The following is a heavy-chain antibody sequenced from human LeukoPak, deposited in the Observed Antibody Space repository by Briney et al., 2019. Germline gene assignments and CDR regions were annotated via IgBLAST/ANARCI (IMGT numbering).Heavy chain of an antibody. D-gene: IGHD6-6*01. CDR3: ASTSSSGFLYYYGMDV. CDR2: INSDGSST. V-gene: IGHV3-74*01. Sequence: GRSLRLSCVASGFTFSSYWMHWVRQAPGKGLVWVSRINSDGSSTSYADSVKGRFTISRDNAKNTLYLQMNSLRAEDTAVYYCASTSSSGFLYYYGMDVWGQGTTVTVSS. CDR1: GFTFSSYW. J-gene: IGHJ6*02.